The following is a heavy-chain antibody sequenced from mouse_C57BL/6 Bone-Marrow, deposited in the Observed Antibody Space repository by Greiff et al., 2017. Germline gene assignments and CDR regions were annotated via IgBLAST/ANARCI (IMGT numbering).Heavy chain of an antibody. CDR3: AREGLLREGFAY. Sequence: EVKLMESGGGLVKPGGSLKLSCAASGFTFSSYAMSWVRQTPEKRLAWVATISDGGSYTYYPDNVKGRFTISRDNAKNNLYLQMSHLKSEDTAMYYCAREGLLREGFAYWGQGTLVTVSA. V-gene: IGHV5-4*01. J-gene: IGHJ3*01. CDR2: ISDGGSYT. CDR1: GFTFSSYA. D-gene: IGHD1-1*01.